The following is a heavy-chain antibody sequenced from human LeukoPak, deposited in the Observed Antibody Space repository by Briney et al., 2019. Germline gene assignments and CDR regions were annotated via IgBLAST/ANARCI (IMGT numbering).Heavy chain of an antibody. CDR3: ARRSMVQHLDV. CDR1: GYTFTNYA. Sequence: ASVKVSCKASGYTFTNYAMNWVRQAPGQGLDWMGWINTNTGNPTYAQGFTGRFVFSLDSSVSTAYLQISSLKAEDTAMYYCARRSMVQHLDVWGKGTTVTVSS. CDR2: INTNTGNP. D-gene: IGHD3-10*01. J-gene: IGHJ6*04. V-gene: IGHV7-4-1*02.